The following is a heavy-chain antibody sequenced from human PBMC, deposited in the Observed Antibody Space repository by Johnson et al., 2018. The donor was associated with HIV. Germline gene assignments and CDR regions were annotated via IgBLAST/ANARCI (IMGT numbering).Heavy chain of an antibody. CDR1: EFTFSRFA. D-gene: IGHD6-13*01. Sequence: QVQLVESGGGVVRPGRSLRLSCAACEFTFSRFAMHWVRQAPGKGLEWVAVISYDGSNKYYADSVKGRFTISRDNSKNTLYLQMNSLRAEDTAVDYCARDSSSWRPSGAFDIWGQGTMVTVSS. J-gene: IGHJ3*02. CDR3: ARDSSSWRPSGAFDI. CDR2: ISYDGSNK. V-gene: IGHV3-30*14.